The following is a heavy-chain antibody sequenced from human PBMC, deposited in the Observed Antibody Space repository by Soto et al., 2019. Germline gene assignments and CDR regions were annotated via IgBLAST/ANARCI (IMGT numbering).Heavy chain of an antibody. CDR2: INAGNGNT. Sequence: QVQLVQSGAEVKKPGASVKVSCKASGYTFTTYAMHWVRQAPGQRLEWMGWINAGNGNTKYSQNSQGRVTITRDTSASTAYMELSSLRSEDTAVYYCARDRCVGYCSGGSSPGWFDPWGQGTLVTVSS. J-gene: IGHJ5*02. CDR3: ARDRCVGYCSGGSSPGWFDP. V-gene: IGHV1-3*01. CDR1: GYTFTTYA. D-gene: IGHD2-15*01.